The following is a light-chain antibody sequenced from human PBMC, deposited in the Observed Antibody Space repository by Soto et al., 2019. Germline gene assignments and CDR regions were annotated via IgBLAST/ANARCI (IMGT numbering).Light chain of an antibody. CDR1: ESVCSDY. Sequence: EVLLTQSPGTLSLSTGERATLSCRASESVCSDYLAWYQQKPGQPPSLVIFGASSRANGIPDRFSGSGSGTDFTLTISRLEPEDFAVYDCQQYNKWPPITFGQGTRLEIK. V-gene: IGKV3-20*01. CDR3: QQYNKWPPIT. CDR2: GAS. J-gene: IGKJ5*01.